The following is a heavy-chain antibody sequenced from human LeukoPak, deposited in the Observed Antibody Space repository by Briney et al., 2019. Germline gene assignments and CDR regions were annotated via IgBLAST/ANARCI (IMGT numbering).Heavy chain of an antibody. J-gene: IGHJ5*02. CDR2: IIPIFGTA. CDR1: GGTFSSYA. Sequence: ASVKVSCKASGGTFSSYAISWVRQAPGQGLEWMGGIIPIFGTANYAQKFQGRVTITTDESTSTAYMELSSLRSEDTAVYYCASYYYDSSGYQDWFDPWGQGTLVTVSS. V-gene: IGHV1-69*05. D-gene: IGHD3-22*01. CDR3: ASYYYDSSGYQDWFDP.